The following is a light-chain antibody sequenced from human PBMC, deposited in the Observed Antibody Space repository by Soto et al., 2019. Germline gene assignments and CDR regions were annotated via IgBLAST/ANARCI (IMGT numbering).Light chain of an antibody. CDR2: EVS. J-gene: IGLJ2*01. CDR1: SSDVGSYNL. CDR3: CSYAGSSTFVV. V-gene: IGLV2-23*02. Sequence: QSALTQPASVSGSPGQSITISCTGTSSDVGSYNLVSWYQQHPGKAPKLMIYEVSKRPSGVSNRFSGSESGNTASLTSSGLQAEDEADYYCCSYAGSSTFVVFGGGTQLTVL.